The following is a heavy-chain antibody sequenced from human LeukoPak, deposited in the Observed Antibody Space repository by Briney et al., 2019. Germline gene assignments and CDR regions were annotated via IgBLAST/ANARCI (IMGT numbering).Heavy chain of an antibody. CDR3: ARDRLSRRPSKYNWFDP. CDR2: INPSGGST. CDR1: GYTFTSYG. D-gene: IGHD3-16*01. Sequence: ASVKVSCKASGYTFTSYGISWVRQAPGQGLEWMGIINPSGGSTSYAQKFQGRVTMTRDTSTSTVYMELSSLRSEDTAVYYCARDRLSRRPSKYNWFDPWGQGTLVTVSS. J-gene: IGHJ5*02. V-gene: IGHV1-46*01.